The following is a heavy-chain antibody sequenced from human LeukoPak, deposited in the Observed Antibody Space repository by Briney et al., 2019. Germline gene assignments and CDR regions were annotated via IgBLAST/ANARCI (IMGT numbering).Heavy chain of an antibody. J-gene: IGHJ4*02. V-gene: IGHV1-46*01. CDR3: ARDPSPVGRGVRNYFDY. Sequence: ASVKVTCKASGYTFTSYYMHWVRQAPGQGLEWMGIINPSGGSTTYAQKFQGRVTMTRDTSTSTVYTELRSLRSEDTAVYYCARDPSPVGRGVRNYFDYWGQGTLVTVSS. CDR1: GYTFTSYY. CDR2: INPSGGST. D-gene: IGHD3-10*01.